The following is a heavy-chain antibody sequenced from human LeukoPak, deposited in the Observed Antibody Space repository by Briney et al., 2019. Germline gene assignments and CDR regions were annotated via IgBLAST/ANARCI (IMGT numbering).Heavy chain of an antibody. D-gene: IGHD6-19*01. V-gene: IGHV3-48*03. J-gene: IGHJ4*02. Sequence: GGSLRLSCAASEFTFSHYEMNWVRQAPGKGLEWLSYINRDGTTISYADSVKGRFTISRDNAKNSLYLQMNSLRDDDTAVYYCARVAYSGGWGHSDYRGQGTLVTVSS. CDR2: INRDGTTI. CDR3: ARVAYSGGWGHSDY. CDR1: EFTFSHYE.